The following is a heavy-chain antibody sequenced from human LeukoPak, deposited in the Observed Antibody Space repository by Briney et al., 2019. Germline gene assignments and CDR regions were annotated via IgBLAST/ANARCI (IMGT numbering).Heavy chain of an antibody. J-gene: IGHJ5*02. D-gene: IGHD3-10*01. CDR3: ARSGLLWFGELSP. CDR2: IKQDGSEK. V-gene: IGHV3-7*01. Sequence: GGSLRLSCAASGFTFSSYWRSWVRQAPGKGLEWVANIKQDGSEKYYVDSVKGRFTISRDNAKNSLYLQMNSLRAEDTAVYYCARSGLLWFGELSPWGQRTLVTVSS. CDR1: GFTFSSYW.